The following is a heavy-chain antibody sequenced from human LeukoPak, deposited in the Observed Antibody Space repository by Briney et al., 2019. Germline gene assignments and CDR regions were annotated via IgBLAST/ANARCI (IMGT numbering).Heavy chain of an antibody. Sequence: ASVKASCKASGYTFAGYYMHWVRQAPGPGLEWLGWINPNSGGTNYAQKFPGRVTMTSDTSISTAYMELSRLRSDDTAVYYCARDSGERGSASYLIAYWGQGTLVTVSS. CDR3: ARDSGERGSASYLIAY. CDR2: INPNSGGT. D-gene: IGHD3-10*01. V-gene: IGHV1-2*02. CDR1: GYTFAGYY. J-gene: IGHJ4*02.